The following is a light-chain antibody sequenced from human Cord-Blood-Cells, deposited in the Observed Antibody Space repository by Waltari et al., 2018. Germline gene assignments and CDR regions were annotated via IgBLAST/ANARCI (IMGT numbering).Light chain of an antibody. CDR3: SSYTSSSTVV. J-gene: IGLJ2*01. CDR1: SSDVGGSNY. V-gene: IGLV2-14*01. CDR2: DVS. Sequence: QSALTQPASVSGCPGQSIPTPGPATSSDVGGSNYASWYQQHPGKAPKLMIYDVSKRPSGVSNRFSGSKSGNTASLTISGLQAEDEADYYCSSYTSSSTVVFGGGTKLTVL.